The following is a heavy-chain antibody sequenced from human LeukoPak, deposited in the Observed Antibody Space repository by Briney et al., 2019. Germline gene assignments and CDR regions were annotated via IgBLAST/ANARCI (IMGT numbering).Heavy chain of an antibody. CDR3: ARRGGYSYDTPGIYYMDV. J-gene: IGHJ6*03. Sequence: MPSETLSLTCTVSGDSISSYYWSWIRQSPGKGLEWIGYFYSSRSNRSSLSLQSRVTMSVDTSKNQLSLKVHSVTAADTAVYYCARRGGYSYDTPGIYYMDVWGTGTTVTVSS. CDR1: GDSISSYY. V-gene: IGHV4-4*09. CDR2: FYSSRSN. D-gene: IGHD5-18*01.